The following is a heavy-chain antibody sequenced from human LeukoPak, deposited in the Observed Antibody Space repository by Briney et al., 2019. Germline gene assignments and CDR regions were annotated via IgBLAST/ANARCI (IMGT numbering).Heavy chain of an antibody. Sequence: PSQTLSLTCTVSGGSISSGGYYWSWIRQHPGKGLEWIGYIYYSGSTYYNPSLKSRVTISVDTSKNQFSLKLSSVTAADTAVYYCARLYYYDSSGYYSWGREYYFDYWGQGTLVTVSS. D-gene: IGHD3-22*01. J-gene: IGHJ4*02. CDR3: ARLYYYDSSGYYSWGREYYFDY. CDR2: IYYSGST. V-gene: IGHV4-31*03. CDR1: GGSISSGGYY.